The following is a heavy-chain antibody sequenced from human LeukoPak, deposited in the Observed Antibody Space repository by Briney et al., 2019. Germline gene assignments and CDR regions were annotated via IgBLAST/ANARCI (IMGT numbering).Heavy chain of an antibody. CDR1: GFIFSNYG. Sequence: GGSLRVSCAASGFIFSNYGMSWVRQAPGKGLEWVSTFSGSGDNTYYADSVKGRFTISRDNSKNTLYLQMNSLRAEDTAIYYCAKLYYDILPGYPYYFDYWGQGTLVTVSS. J-gene: IGHJ4*02. V-gene: IGHV3-23*01. CDR3: AKLYYDILPGYPYYFDY. D-gene: IGHD3-9*01. CDR2: FSGSGDNT.